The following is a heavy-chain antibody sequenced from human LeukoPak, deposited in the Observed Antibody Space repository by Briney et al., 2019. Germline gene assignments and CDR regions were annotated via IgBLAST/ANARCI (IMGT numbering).Heavy chain of an antibody. J-gene: IGHJ6*02. D-gene: IGHD6-13*01. V-gene: IGHV4-59*08. CDR1: GGSISSYY. CDR3: ARHHGYSSSWYPSYGVDV. Sequence: SETLSLTCTVSGGSISSYYWSWIRQPPGKGLEWIGYIYYSGSTNYNPSLKSRVTISVDTSKNQFSLKLSSVTAADTAVYYCARHHGYSSSWYPSYGVDVWGQGTTVTVSS. CDR2: IYYSGST.